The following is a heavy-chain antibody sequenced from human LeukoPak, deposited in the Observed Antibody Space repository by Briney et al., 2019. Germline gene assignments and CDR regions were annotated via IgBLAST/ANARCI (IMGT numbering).Heavy chain of an antibody. V-gene: IGHV1-8*01. CDR3: ARGTPGFYGMDV. CDR2: MNPNSGNT. CDR1: GYTFTSYD. Sequence: ASVRVSCKASGYTFTSYDINGVTQAPGQGLEWMGWMNPNSGNTVYAQKFQGRVTMTRNTSMSTAYMELSSLRSEDTAVDHCARGTPGFYGMDVWGQGTTVTVSS. J-gene: IGHJ6*02.